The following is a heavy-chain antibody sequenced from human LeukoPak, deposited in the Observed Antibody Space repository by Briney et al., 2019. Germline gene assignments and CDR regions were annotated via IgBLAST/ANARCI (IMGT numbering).Heavy chain of an antibody. CDR1: GYTFTSNG. V-gene: IGHV1-18*01. D-gene: IGHD3-10*01. CDR2: ISTYNDNT. CDR3: ARDHFYGSGTYYPDY. J-gene: IGHJ4*02. Sequence: GASVKVSCKASGYTFTSNGFTWVRQAPGQGLEWMGWISTYNDNTNYAQKLQGRVTMTTDTSTTTAYMELRSLRFDDTAVYYCARDHFYGSGTYYPDYWGQGTLVTVSS.